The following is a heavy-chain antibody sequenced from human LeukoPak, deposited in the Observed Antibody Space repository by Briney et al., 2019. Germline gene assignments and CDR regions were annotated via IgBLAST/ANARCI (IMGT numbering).Heavy chain of an antibody. V-gene: IGHV3-74*01. CDR2: INSDGSST. D-gene: IGHD3-16*02. Sequence: GGSLRLSCAASGFTFSSYWMHWVRQAPGKGLVWVSRINSDGSSTSYADSVKGRFTISRDNAKNTLYLQMNSLRAEDTAVYYCASTTGTIMITCGGVIVIPTLGYWGQGTLVTVSS. J-gene: IGHJ4*02. CDR3: ASTTGTIMITCGGVIVIPTLGY. CDR1: GFTFSSYW.